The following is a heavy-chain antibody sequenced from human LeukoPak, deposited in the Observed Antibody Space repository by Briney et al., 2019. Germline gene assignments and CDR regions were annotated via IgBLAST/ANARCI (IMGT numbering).Heavy chain of an antibody. CDR3: AKEGGYCSSTSCYRRYYFDY. CDR1: GFTFSSYA. Sequence: PRGSLRLPCAASGFTFSSYAMSWVRQAPGKGLEWVSGISGSGGSTYYADSVKGRFTISRDNSKNTLYLQMNSLRAEDTAIYYCAKEGGYCSSTSCYRRYYFDYWGQGTLVTVSS. V-gene: IGHV3-23*01. CDR2: ISGSGGST. D-gene: IGHD2-2*01. J-gene: IGHJ4*02.